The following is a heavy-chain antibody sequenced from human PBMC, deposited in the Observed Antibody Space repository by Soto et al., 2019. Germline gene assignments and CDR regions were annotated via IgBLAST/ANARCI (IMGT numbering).Heavy chain of an antibody. D-gene: IGHD5-12*01. J-gene: IGHJ4*02. CDR2: VHTDGTT. V-gene: IGHV4-4*07. Sequence: PSETLSLTCTVSGDSITSHFWSWLRQPPGKGLEHIGVVHTDGTTYYNSSLKSRVTISIDTSKNQFSLTLTSVTAADTAVYYCASRVEGLYSGNDRYYFDYWGQGTLVTVSS. CDR3: ASRVEGLYSGNDRYYFDY. CDR1: GDSITSHF.